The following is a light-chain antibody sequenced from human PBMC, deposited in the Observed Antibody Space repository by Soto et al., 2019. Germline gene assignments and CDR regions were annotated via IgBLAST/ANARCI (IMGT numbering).Light chain of an antibody. CDR2: GVK. J-gene: IGLJ1*01. CDR3: SSYTTSYVYV. CDR1: CRDIGAYDY. Sequence: QPVLPQCVSVSGSPGWWIPISYNRSCRDIGAYDYVSLYQEHPSKAPKLLIYGVKNRPSGVSYRFSASKSAFTASLTISGLQAEDEAHYYCSSYTTSYVYVFGPGTKVTVL. V-gene: IGLV2-14*01.